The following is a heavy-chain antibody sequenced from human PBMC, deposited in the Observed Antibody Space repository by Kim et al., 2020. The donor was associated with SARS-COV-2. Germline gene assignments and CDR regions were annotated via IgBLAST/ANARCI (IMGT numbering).Heavy chain of an antibody. Sequence: GGSLRLSCAASGFAFSRCSMGWVRQAPGKGLEWVSVISGSGDTTYHADSVKGRCTISRDNSKNMVYLQVNTLRAEDTAVYFCAKGGKAAGLSDYWGQGT. CDR3: AKGGKAAGLSDY. V-gene: IGHV3-23*01. CDR1: GFAFSRCS. CDR2: ISGSGDTT. D-gene: IGHD6-13*01. J-gene: IGHJ4*02.